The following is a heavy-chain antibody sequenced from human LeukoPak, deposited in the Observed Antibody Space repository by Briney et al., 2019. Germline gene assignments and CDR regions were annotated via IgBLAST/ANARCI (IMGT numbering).Heavy chain of an antibody. CDR2: ISGSGSNT. V-gene: IGHV3-23*01. D-gene: IGHD3-22*01. CDR3: AKDSIGYYKPFDY. CDR1: GFTFSSYA. Sequence: AGGSLRLSCAASGFTFSSYAMNWVRQAPGKGLEWVSAISGSGSNTYYSDSVKGRFTISRDNSKNTLYLQMNSLRAEDTAVYYCAKDSIGYYKPFDYWGQGSLVTVSS. J-gene: IGHJ4*02.